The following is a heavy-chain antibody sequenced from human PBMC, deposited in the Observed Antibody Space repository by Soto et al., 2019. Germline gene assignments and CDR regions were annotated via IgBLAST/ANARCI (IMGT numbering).Heavy chain of an antibody. Sequence: EVQLLESGGGLVQPGGSLGLSFAASGFPFSSYALSWVRQGSGKGPELVSAISGCGGSTYYADPVKGRFTIFRDNSKNTRYLQMNSLRAEDTAVYYWAKDRYSYGYVFCFDPWGQGPLITVSS. CDR1: GFPFSSYA. CDR2: ISGCGGST. J-gene: IGHJ5*02. V-gene: IGHV3-23*01. CDR3: AKDRYSYGYVFCFDP. D-gene: IGHD5-18*01.